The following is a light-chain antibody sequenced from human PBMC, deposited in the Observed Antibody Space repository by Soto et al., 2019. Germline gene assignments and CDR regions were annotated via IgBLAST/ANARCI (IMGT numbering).Light chain of an antibody. J-gene: IGKJ1*01. CDR3: QQYASSPRT. CDR2: GAS. V-gene: IGKV3-20*01. Sequence: EIVLTQSPGTLSLSPGERATLFCRASQSFTTSQLAWYQQRPCQAPRVLIFGASRRATGIPDRFSGSGSGTDFTLTISRLEPEDSAVYYCQQYASSPRTFGQGTTVEIK. CDR1: QSFTTSQ.